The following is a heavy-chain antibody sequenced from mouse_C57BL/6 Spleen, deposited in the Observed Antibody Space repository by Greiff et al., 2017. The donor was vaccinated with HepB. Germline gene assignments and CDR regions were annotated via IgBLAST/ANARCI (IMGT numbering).Heavy chain of an antibody. CDR3: ARSHYYGSGYYWYFDV. Sequence: EVKLMESGAELVKPGASVKLSCTASGFNIKDYYMHWVKQRTEQGLEWIGRIDPEDGETKYAPKFQGKATITADTPSNTAYLQLSSLTSEDTAVYYCARSHYYGSGYYWYFDVWGTGTTVTVSS. CDR1: GFNIKDYY. J-gene: IGHJ1*03. CDR2: IDPEDGET. V-gene: IGHV14-2*01. D-gene: IGHD1-1*01.